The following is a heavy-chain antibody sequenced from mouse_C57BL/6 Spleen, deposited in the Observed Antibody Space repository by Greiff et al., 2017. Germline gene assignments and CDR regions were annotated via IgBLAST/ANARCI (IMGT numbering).Heavy chain of an antibody. CDR1: GFTFSDYG. CDR2: ISSGSSTI. CDR3: AGATVVAPLGAMDY. V-gene: IGHV5-17*01. J-gene: IGHJ4*01. Sequence: EVQLVESGGGLVKPGGSLKLSCAASGFTFSDYGMHWVRQAPEKGLEWVAYISSGSSTIYYADTVKGRFTISRDNAKNTLFLQMTSLRSEDTAMYYCAGATVVAPLGAMDYWGQGTSVTVSS. D-gene: IGHD1-1*01.